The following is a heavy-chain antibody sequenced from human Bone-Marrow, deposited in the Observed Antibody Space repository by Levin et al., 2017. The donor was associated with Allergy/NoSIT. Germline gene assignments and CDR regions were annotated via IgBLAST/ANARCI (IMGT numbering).Heavy chain of an antibody. CDR2: IYYTEST. D-gene: IGHD2-15*01. CDR1: SGSISSGTYY. Sequence: PSETLSLTCTVSSGSISSGTYYWRWIRQPPGKDLEFIGYIYYTESTYYKPSLRSRVSMSVDTSKNQFSLTLNAVTASDTAMYYCARGRYCSGGTCSVYNPFDLWCQGTMLIVAS. J-gene: IGHJ3*01. CDR3: ARGRYCSGGTCSVYNPFDL. V-gene: IGHV4-30-4*01.